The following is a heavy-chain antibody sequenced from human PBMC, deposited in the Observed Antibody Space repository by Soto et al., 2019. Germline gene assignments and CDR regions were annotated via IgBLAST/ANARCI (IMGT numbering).Heavy chain of an antibody. J-gene: IGHJ6*02. CDR3: AKGYSGYDWEGAYYYYGMDV. CDR1: GFTFSSYE. Sequence: LRLSCAASGFTFSSYEMNWVRQAPGKGLEWVSYISSSGSTIYYADSVKGRFTISRDNAKNSLYLQMNSLRAEDTAVYYCAKGYSGYDWEGAYYYYGMDVWGQGTTVTVSS. V-gene: IGHV3-48*03. CDR2: ISSSGSTI. D-gene: IGHD5-12*01.